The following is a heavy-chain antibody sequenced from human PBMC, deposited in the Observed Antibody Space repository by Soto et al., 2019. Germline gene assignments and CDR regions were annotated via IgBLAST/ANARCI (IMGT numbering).Heavy chain of an antibody. J-gene: IGHJ6*02. V-gene: IGHV1-2*04. Sequence: AASVKVSCKASGYTFTGYYMHWVRQAPGQGLEWMGWINPNSGGTNYAQKFQGWVTMTRDTSISTAYMELSRLRSDDTAVYYCAFRTMEDYYYGMDVWGQGTTVTVSS. CDR2: INPNSGGT. CDR3: AFRTMEDYYYGMDV. CDR1: GYTFTGYY. D-gene: IGHD1-1*01.